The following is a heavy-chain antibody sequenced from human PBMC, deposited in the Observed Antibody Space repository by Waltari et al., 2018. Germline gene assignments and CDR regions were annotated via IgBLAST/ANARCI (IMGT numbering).Heavy chain of an antibody. D-gene: IGHD6-6*01. CDR2: INPNIGGT. CDR1: GYTFTGSH. J-gene: IGHJ1*01. Sequence: QVPLVQSGAEVKKPGASVKVSCKASGYTFTGSHMPWLPQAPGQGLQWMCRINPNIGGTNYAQKCQVRVTMTRDTSISTAYMELIRLISDDTAVYYCAMSSISARPDFYHWGQGTLVTVSS. V-gene: IGHV1-2*06. CDR3: AMSSISARPDFYH.